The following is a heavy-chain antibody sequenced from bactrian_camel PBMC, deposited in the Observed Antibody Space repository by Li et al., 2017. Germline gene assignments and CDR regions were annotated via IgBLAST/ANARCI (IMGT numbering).Heavy chain of an antibody. CDR1: GIPFTHYY. J-gene: IGHJ4*01. CDR3: LVGFDY. CDR2: INYAGDST. Sequence: DVQLVESGGGLVQPGGSLRPSCAASGIPFTHYYMTWVRQAPGKGLEWVATINYAGDSTYYADSVKGRFTISRDNARNTVDLQMNSLSIEDTAMYYCLVGFDYWGQGTQVTVS. V-gene: IGHV3S40*01. D-gene: IGHD2*01.